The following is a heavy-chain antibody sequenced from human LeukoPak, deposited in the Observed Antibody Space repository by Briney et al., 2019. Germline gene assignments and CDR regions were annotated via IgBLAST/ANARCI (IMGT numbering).Heavy chain of an antibody. V-gene: IGHV1-69*05. Sequence: ASVKVSCKASGGTFSSYAISWVRQAPGQGLEWMGGIIPIFGTANYAQKFQGRVTITTDESTSTAYMELSSLRSEDTAVYYCARDGVTMVRGATTYNWFDRWGQGALVTVSS. CDR2: IIPIFGTA. D-gene: IGHD3-10*01. J-gene: IGHJ5*02. CDR1: GGTFSSYA. CDR3: ARDGVTMVRGATTYNWFDR.